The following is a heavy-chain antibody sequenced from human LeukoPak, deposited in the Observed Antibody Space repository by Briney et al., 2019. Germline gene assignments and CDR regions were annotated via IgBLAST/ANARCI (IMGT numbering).Heavy chain of an antibody. CDR2: FDPEDGET. D-gene: IGHD2-21*02. CDR1: GGTFSSYA. V-gene: IGHV1-24*01. CDR3: ATVRTAIPWYYGMDV. J-gene: IGHJ6*02. Sequence: GASVKVSCKASGGTFSSYAISWVRQAPGQGLEWMGGFDPEDGETIYAQKFQGRVTMTEDTSTDTAYMELSSLRSEDTAVYYCATVRTAIPWYYGMDVWGQGTTVTVSS.